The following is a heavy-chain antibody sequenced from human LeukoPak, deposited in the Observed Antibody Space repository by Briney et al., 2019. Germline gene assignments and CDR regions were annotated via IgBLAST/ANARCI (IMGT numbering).Heavy chain of an antibody. J-gene: IGHJ4*02. D-gene: IGHD4-17*01. CDR3: AGDPGGTTVTTMDY. CDR2: ISAYNGNT. V-gene: IGHV1-18*01. CDR1: GYTFTSYG. Sequence: ASVKVSCKASGYTFTSYGISWVRQAPGQGLEWMGWISAYNGNTNYAQKLQGRVTMTTDTSTSTAYMELRSLRSDDTAVYYCAGDPGGTTVTTMDYWGQGTLVTVSS.